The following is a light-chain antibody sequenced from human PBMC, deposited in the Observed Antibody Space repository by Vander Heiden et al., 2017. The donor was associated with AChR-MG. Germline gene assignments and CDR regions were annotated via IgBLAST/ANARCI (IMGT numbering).Light chain of an antibody. CDR2: WAS. CDR3: QQYYSTPPT. J-gene: IGKJ4*01. Sequence: DIVMTQPPASLAVSLVERATSDCKSSQSVLYSSNNKNYLAWYQQKPGQPPKLLIYWASTRESGVPDRFSGSGSGTDFTLTISSLQAEDVAVYYCQQYYSTPPTFGGGTKVEIK. CDR1: QSVLYSSNNKNY. V-gene: IGKV4-1*01.